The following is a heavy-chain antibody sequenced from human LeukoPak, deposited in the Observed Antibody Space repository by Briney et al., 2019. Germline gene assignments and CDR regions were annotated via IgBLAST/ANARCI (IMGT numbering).Heavy chain of an antibody. V-gene: IGHV3-30*02. CDR1: GFTFSSYG. J-gene: IGHJ5*02. CDR3: ARAVTWIDP. CDR2: IQNDGNDK. Sequence: GGSLRLSCAASGFTFSSYGMHWVRQAPGKGLEWVAFIQNDGNDKYYADSVKGRFTISRDNSKNTVDLQMNGLRAEDTAVYYCARAVTWIDPWGQGTLVTVSS.